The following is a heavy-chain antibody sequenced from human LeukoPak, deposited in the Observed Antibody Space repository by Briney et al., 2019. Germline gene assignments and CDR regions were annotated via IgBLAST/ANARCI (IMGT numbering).Heavy chain of an antibody. V-gene: IGHV3-30-3*01. J-gene: IGHJ5*02. CDR2: ISYDGSNK. CDR1: GFTFSSYA. CDR3: ARAVGEDGSGSSANWFDP. Sequence: PGGSLRLSCAASGFTFSSYAMHWVRQAPGKGLEWVAVISYDGSNKYYADSVKGRFTISRDNSKNTLYLQMNSLRAEDTAVYYCARAVGEDGSGSSANWFDPWGQGTLVTVSS. D-gene: IGHD3-10*01.